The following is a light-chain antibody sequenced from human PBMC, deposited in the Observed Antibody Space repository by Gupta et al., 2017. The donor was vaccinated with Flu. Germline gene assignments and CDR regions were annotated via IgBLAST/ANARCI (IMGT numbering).Light chain of an antibody. J-gene: IGKJ5*01. CDR3: QQRLSWPPIT. Sequence: ERATRSCRASQSVSTYLAWDQQKPGQAPRLLISDASNRAAGIPARFSGSVSGTDFTLTISNLEPEDFAVYYCQQRLSWPPITFGQGTRLEIK. CDR1: QSVSTY. CDR2: DAS. V-gene: IGKV3-11*01.